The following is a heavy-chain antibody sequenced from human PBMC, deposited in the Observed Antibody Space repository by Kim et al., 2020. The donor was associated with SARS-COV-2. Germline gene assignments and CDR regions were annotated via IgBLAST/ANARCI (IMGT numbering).Heavy chain of an antibody. V-gene: IGHV7-4-1*02. CDR3: ARDTRSSWYNY. J-gene: IGHJ4*02. Sequence: TYAPGFTGRFVFSLDTSVSTAYLQISSLKAEDTAVYYCARDTRSSWYNYWGQGTLVTVSS. D-gene: IGHD6-13*01.